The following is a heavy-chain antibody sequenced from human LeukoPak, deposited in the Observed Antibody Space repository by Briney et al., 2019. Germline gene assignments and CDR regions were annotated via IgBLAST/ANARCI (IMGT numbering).Heavy chain of an antibody. D-gene: IGHD3-3*01. V-gene: IGHV4-59*01. J-gene: IGHJ5*02. CDR1: GGSFSGYY. CDR2: IYYSGST. CDR3: ARDPKGTIFGVVTHNWFDP. Sequence: SETLSLTCAVYGGSFSGYYWSWIRQPPGKGLEWIGYIYYSGSTNYNPSLKSRVTISVDTSKNQFSLKLSSVTAADTAVYYCARDPKGTIFGVVTHNWFDPWGQGTLVTVSS.